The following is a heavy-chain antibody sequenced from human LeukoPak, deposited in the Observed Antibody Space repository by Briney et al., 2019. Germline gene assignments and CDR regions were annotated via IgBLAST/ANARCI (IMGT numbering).Heavy chain of an antibody. V-gene: IGHV3-23*01. CDR3: AKDGSWGDYQFYFYMDV. J-gene: IGHJ6*03. CDR2: ISGSGYYT. D-gene: IGHD3-16*01. CDR1: GFTFGSFA. Sequence: PGGSLRLSCEASGFTFGSFAMSWVRQAPGKGLVGVSGISGSGYYTYYAHSVKGRFTISRDNSKNTLYIELNNLRAEDTALYFCAKDGSWGDYQFYFYMDVWGKGTTVTVSS.